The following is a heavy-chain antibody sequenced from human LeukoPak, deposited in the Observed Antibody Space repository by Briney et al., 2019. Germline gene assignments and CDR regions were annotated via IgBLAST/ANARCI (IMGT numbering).Heavy chain of an antibody. D-gene: IGHD3-10*01. CDR3: ARDPKGMVRGVVDY. V-gene: IGHV3-30*04. J-gene: IGHJ4*02. Sequence: PGGSLRLSCAASGFTFSSYAMHWVRQAPGKGLEWVAVISYDGSNKYYADSVKGRFTISRDNSKNTLYLQMNSLRAEDTAVYYCARDPKGMVRGVVDYWGQGTLVTVSS. CDR1: GFTFSSYA. CDR2: ISYDGSNK.